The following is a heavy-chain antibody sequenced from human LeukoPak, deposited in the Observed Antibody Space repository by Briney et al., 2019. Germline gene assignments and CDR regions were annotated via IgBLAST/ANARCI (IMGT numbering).Heavy chain of an antibody. J-gene: IGHJ4*02. D-gene: IGHD6-19*01. CDR2: IYSGGST. CDR3: ARDHRWLVFEY. V-gene: IGHV3-66*01. Sequence: GGSLRLSCAASGFTVSSSYMSWVRQAAGKGLEWVSCIYSGGSTYYADSVKGRFTISRDNSKNTLYLQMNSLRAEDTAVYYCARDHRWLVFEYWGQGALVTVSS. CDR1: GFTVSSSY.